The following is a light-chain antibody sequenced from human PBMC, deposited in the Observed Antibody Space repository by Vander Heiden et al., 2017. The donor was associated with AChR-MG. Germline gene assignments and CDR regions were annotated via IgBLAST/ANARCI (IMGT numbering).Light chain of an antibody. J-gene: IGLJ2*01. CDR1: KLGDKH. V-gene: IGLV3-1*01. Sequence: SYELTQPPSMSVSPGQTVSITCSGDKLGDKHACWYQQRPGQSPVLVIYRDNKRPSGIPERFSGSTSGNTATLTISGTQAMDEADYYCQTWDSGTVLFGGGTKVT. CDR2: RDN. CDR3: QTWDSGTVL.